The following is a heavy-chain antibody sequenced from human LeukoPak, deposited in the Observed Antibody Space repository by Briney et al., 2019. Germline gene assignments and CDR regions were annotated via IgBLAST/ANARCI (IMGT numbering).Heavy chain of an antibody. CDR1: GGSFSGYY. D-gene: IGHD3-22*01. V-gene: IGHV4-34*01. CDR3: ARVQVVVMFDY. CDR2: INHSGST. J-gene: IGHJ4*02. Sequence: SETLSLTCAVYGGSFSGYYWSWIRQPPGKGLEWIGEINHSGSTNYNPSLKSRVTISVDTSKNQFSLKLSSVTAADTAVYCCARVQVVVMFDYWGQGTLVTVSS.